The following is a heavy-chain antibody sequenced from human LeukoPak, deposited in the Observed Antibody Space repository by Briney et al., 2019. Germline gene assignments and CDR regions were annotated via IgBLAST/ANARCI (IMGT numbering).Heavy chain of an antibody. CDR1: GFTFRSYA. Sequence: GGSLRLSCAASGFTFRSYAMHWVRQAPGKGLEWVAIISYDGSNKYYTDSVKGRFTISRDNSKNMVYLQMNSLRTEDTAMYYCATTAEWELRSSYFDYWGQGTLVTVSS. V-gene: IGHV3-30*04. CDR3: ATTAEWELRSSYFDY. J-gene: IGHJ4*02. CDR2: ISYDGSNK. D-gene: IGHD1-26*01.